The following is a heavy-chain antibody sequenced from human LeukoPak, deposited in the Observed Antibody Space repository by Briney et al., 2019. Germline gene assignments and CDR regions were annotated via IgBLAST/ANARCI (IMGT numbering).Heavy chain of an antibody. CDR3: ARARSGSDFLGDFDS. J-gene: IGHJ4*02. D-gene: IGHD1-26*01. V-gene: IGHV4-59*01. CDR2: IYYSGIT. CDR1: GDSISSDY. Sequence: SETLSLTCTVSGDSISSDYWTWIRQPPGKGLEWIGCIYYSGITNYNPSLKSRATMSLDTTKNQFSLKLNSVTAADTAVYYCARARSGSDFLGDFDSWGQGTLVTVSS.